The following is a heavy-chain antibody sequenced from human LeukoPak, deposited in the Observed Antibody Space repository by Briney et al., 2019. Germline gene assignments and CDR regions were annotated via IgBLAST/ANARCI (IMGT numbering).Heavy chain of an antibody. CDR2: ISAYNGNT. Sequence: ASVKVSCKASGCTFTSYGISWVRQAPGQGLEWMGWISAYNGNTNYAQKLQGRVTMTTDTSTSTAYMELRSLRSDDTAVYYCARDLVAATHFDPWGQGTLVTVSS. CDR1: GCTFTSYG. D-gene: IGHD2-15*01. V-gene: IGHV1-18*01. CDR3: ARDLVAATHFDP. J-gene: IGHJ5*02.